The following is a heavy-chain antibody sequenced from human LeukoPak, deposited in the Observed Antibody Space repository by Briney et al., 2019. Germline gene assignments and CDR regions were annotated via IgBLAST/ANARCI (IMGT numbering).Heavy chain of an antibody. CDR1: GGSFSGYY. Sequence: SETLSLTCAVYGGSFSGYYWSWIRQPPGKGLEWIGEINHSGSTNYNPSLKSRVTISVDTSKNQFSLKLSSVTAADTAVYYCARGDVTIFGVVTYYFDYWGQGTLVTVSS. D-gene: IGHD3-3*01. CDR3: ARGDVTIFGVVTYYFDY. J-gene: IGHJ4*02. CDR2: INHSGST. V-gene: IGHV4-34*01.